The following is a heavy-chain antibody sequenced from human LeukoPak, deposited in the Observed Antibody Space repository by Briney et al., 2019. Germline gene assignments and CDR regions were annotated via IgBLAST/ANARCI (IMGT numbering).Heavy chain of an antibody. V-gene: IGHV3-21*01. Sequence: PGGSLRLSCAASGFTFSSYSMNWVRQAPGKGLEWVSSISSSSYIYYADSVKGRFTISRDNAKNSLYLQMNSLRAEDTAVYYCARDKGYSSGYPIDYWGQGTLVTVSS. CDR2: ISSSSYI. CDR3: ARDKGYSSGYPIDY. J-gene: IGHJ4*02. CDR1: GFTFSSYS. D-gene: IGHD6-19*01.